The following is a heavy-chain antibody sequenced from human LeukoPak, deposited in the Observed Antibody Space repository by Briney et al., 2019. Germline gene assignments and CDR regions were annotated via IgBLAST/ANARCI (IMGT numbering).Heavy chain of an antibody. D-gene: IGHD2-15*01. CDR3: ARDLRYCSGGSCWRAFDI. CDR1: GFTFSSYA. J-gene: IGHJ3*02. Sequence: GGSLRLSCAASGFTFSSYAMHWVRQAPGKGLEYVSAISSNGGSTYYANSVKGRFTISRDNSKNTLYLQVGSLRAEDMAVYYCARDLRYCSGGSCWRAFDIWGQGTMVTVSS. CDR2: ISSNGGST. V-gene: IGHV3-64*01.